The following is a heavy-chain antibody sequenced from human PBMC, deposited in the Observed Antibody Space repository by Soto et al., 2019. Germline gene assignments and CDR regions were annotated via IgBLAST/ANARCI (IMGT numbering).Heavy chain of an antibody. J-gene: IGHJ3*02. CDR3: ARGGSNDWQVAFDI. CDR1: GRSFSGYY. D-gene: IGHD3-16*01. CDR2: INHSGST. Sequence: PSETLSLTCAVYGRSFSGYYWSWIRQPPGKGLEWIGEINHSGSTNYNPSLKSRVTISVDTSKNQFSLKLTSVTAADTAVYYCARGGSNDWQVAFDIWGQGTMVTVSS. V-gene: IGHV4-34*01.